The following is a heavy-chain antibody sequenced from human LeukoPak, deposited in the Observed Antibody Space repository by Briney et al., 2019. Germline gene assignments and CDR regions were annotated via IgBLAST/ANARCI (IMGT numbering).Heavy chain of an antibody. D-gene: IGHD3-9*01. CDR1: GGTLISYA. J-gene: IGHJ4*02. CDR2: IIPIFGTA. Sequence: SSVNVSCKGSGGTLISYAISWVRQARGQGREWMGGIIPIFGTANYAQKFQGRVTITADKSTSTAYMEMSSLRSEDTAVYYCARGHAVLRYFDWLLPFDYWGQGTLVTVSS. V-gene: IGHV1-69*06. CDR3: ARGHAVLRYFDWLLPFDY.